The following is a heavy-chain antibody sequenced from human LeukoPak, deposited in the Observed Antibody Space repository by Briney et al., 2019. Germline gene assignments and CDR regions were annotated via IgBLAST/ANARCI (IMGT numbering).Heavy chain of an antibody. CDR1: SYTFTGYG. Sequence: GPSVNVSCKASSYTFTGYGISWVRQAPGQGPEWMGWISTYNGNPTYAQKQQGRVTNNTNRSTGTAHRELRSLRSDDPAAYSGPITPNYAHLYYFDYWGQGTLVTVSS. D-gene: IGHD4/OR15-4a*01. CDR2: ISTYNGNP. V-gene: IGHV1-18*01. J-gene: IGHJ4*02. CDR3: PITPNYAHLYYFDY.